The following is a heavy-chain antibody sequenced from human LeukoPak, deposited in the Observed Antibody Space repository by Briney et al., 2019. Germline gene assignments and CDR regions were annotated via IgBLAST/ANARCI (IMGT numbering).Heavy chain of an antibody. CDR2: ISGSGDNT. D-gene: IGHD3-10*01. CDR3: AREPRGRSPDKGLDY. Sequence: GGSLRLSCAASGFTFSSYAMSWVRQVPGKGLEWVSVISGSGDNTYYADSVKGRFTISRDNSKNTLYLQMNSLRAEDTAVYYCAREPRGRSPDKGLDYWGQGTLVTVSS. J-gene: IGHJ4*02. CDR1: GFTFSSYA. V-gene: IGHV3-23*01.